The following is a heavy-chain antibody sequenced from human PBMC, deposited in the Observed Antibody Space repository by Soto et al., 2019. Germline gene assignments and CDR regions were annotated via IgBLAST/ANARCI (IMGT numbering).Heavy chain of an antibody. CDR2: IIPIFGTA. D-gene: IGHD2-21*02. CDR3: ARGVPGGGSFVVVTASGGAFDI. CDR1: GGTFSSYA. J-gene: IGHJ3*02. V-gene: IGHV1-69*13. Sequence: SVQVSFKASGGTFSSYAISWVRQARVQGLEWMGGIIPIFGTANDAQKFEGRVTITADEATSTAYMELSRLSSEETAVYDCARGVPGGGSFVVVTASGGAFDIWGQGTMVT.